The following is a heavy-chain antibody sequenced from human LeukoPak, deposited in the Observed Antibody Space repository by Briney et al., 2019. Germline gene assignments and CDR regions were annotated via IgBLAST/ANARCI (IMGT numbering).Heavy chain of an antibody. CDR1: GFTFSSYS. Sequence: GGSLRLSCAASGFTFSSYSMNWVRQAPGKGLEWVSSISSSSSYIYYADSVKGRFTISRDNAKNSLYLQMNSLRAKDTAVYYCTSHYDSSGYLSAYWGQGTLVTVSS. CDR2: ISSSSSYI. D-gene: IGHD3-22*01. V-gene: IGHV3-21*01. CDR3: TSHYDSSGYLSAY. J-gene: IGHJ4*02.